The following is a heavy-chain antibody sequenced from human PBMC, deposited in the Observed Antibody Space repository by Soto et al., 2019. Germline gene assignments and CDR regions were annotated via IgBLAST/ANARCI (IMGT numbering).Heavy chain of an antibody. J-gene: IGHJ4*02. V-gene: IGHV4-30-2*01. CDR2: IYHSGST. Sequence: SATLSLTCAVSDGSISSGGYSWSWIRQPPGKGLEWIGYIYHSGSTYYNPSLKSRVTISVDRSKNQFSLKLSSVTAADTAVYYCARGGGSYYFDYWGQGTLVTVLL. D-gene: IGHD1-26*01. CDR3: ARGGGSYYFDY. CDR1: DGSISSGGYS.